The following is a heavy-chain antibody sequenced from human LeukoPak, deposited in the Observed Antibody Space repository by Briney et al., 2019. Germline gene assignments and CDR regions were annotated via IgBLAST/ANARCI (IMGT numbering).Heavy chain of an antibody. J-gene: IGHJ3*02. V-gene: IGHV3-23*01. D-gene: IGHD3-22*01. CDR1: GFTFSNYG. CDR3: AKDPSHYDSSGYYYWAFDI. Sequence: GGSLRLSCAASGFTFSNYGMNWVRQAPGKGLEWVSAISGSGGSTYYADSVKGRFTISRDNSKNTLYLQMNSLRAEDTAVYYCAKDPSHYDSSGYYYWAFDIWGQGTMVTVSS. CDR2: ISGSGGST.